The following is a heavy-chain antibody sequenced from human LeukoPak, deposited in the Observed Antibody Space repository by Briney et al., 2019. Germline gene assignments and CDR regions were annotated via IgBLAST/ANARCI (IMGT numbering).Heavy chain of an antibody. Sequence: NSSETLSLTCTVSGGSISSYYWSWIRQPPGKGLEWIGYIYYSGSTNYNPSLKSRVTISVDTSKNQFSLKLSSVTAADTAVYYCARGKTYTIFGVATPFDYWGQGTLVTVSS. V-gene: IGHV4-59*12. CDR1: GGSISSYY. CDR2: IYYSGST. CDR3: ARGKTYTIFGVATPFDY. J-gene: IGHJ4*02. D-gene: IGHD3-3*01.